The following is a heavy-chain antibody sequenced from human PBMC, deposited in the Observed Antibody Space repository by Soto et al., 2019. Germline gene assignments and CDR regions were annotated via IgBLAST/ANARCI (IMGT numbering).Heavy chain of an antibody. CDR3: ARALVTYYDFWSGYYNPWFDA. D-gene: IGHD3-3*01. CDR2: MNPNSGNT. V-gene: IGHV1-8*01. CDR1: GYTFTRYD. J-gene: IGHJ5*02. Sequence: ASVKASCKASGYTFTRYDINWVRQATGQGLEWMGWMNPNSGNTGYAQKFQGRVTMTRNTSISTAYMELSSLRSEDTAVYYCARALVTYYDFWSGYYNPWFDAWGQGTLVTISS.